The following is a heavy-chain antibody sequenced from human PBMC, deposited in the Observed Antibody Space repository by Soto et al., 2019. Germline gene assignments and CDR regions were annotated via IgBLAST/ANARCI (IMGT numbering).Heavy chain of an antibody. CDR1: GDSIISGDYY. Sequence: PSETLSLTCTVSGDSIISGDYYWSWIRQTPGKGLEWIGYIYYSGDTNYNPSLKSRVIISVDTSKNQFSLKLSSATAADTAVYYCARLKGGAFDIWGQGTMVTVSS. CDR2: IYYSGDT. V-gene: IGHV4-30-4*01. J-gene: IGHJ3*02. CDR3: ARLKGGAFDI. D-gene: IGHD3-16*01.